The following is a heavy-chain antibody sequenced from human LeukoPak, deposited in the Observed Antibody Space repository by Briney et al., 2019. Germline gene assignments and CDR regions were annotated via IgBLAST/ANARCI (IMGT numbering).Heavy chain of an antibody. CDR3: ARRTNCGGDCYDY. CDR2: ISSNGGST. D-gene: IGHD2-21*01. J-gene: IGHJ4*02. V-gene: IGHV3-64*01. Sequence: GGSLRLSCAASGFTFSSYAMHWVRQAPGKGLEYVSAISSNGGSTYYANSVKGRFTIPRDNSKNTLYLQMGSLRAEDMAVYYCARRTNCGGDCYDYWGQGTLVTVSS. CDR1: GFTFSSYA.